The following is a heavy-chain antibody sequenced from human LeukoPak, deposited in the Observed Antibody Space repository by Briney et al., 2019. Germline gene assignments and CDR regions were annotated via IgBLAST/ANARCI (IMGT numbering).Heavy chain of an antibody. Sequence: SETLSLTCAVYGGSFSGYYWSWIRQPPGKGLEWIGEINHSGSTNYNPSLKSRVTISVDTSKNQLSLKLSSVTAADTAVYYRARGGARNYDFWSGYYTYWGQGTLVTVSS. CDR2: INHSGST. D-gene: IGHD3-3*01. V-gene: IGHV4-34*01. CDR3: ARGGARNYDFWSGYYTY. J-gene: IGHJ4*02. CDR1: GGSFSGYY.